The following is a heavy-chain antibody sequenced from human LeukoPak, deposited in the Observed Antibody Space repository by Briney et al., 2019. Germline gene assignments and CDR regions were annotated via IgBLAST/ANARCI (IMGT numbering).Heavy chain of an antibody. Sequence: SDTLSLTCCLSGPSITGYHWTWFRQFPGKGLESICYIYYTGTSNYDPSLKSRVTISVDTSKNQFSLKVTSVTPADTAVYCCARVTNGNFRSDHWGQGTLVTVSS. CDR3: ARVTNGNFRSDH. J-gene: IGHJ4*02. V-gene: IGHV4-59*12. D-gene: IGHD2-8*01. CDR1: GPSITGYH. CDR2: IYYTGTS.